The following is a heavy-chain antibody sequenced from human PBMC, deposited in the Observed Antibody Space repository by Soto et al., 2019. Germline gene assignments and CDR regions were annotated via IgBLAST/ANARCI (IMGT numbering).Heavy chain of an antibody. Sequence: GGSLRLSFAASGFTFDDYAMHWVRQAPGKGLEWVSGISWNSGSIGYADSVKGRFTISRDNAKNSLYLQMNSLRAEDTALYYCAKAGFWSGYYSLVDYWGQGTLVTVSS. V-gene: IGHV3-9*01. CDR3: AKAGFWSGYYSLVDY. J-gene: IGHJ4*02. CDR2: ISWNSGSI. D-gene: IGHD3-3*01. CDR1: GFTFDDYA.